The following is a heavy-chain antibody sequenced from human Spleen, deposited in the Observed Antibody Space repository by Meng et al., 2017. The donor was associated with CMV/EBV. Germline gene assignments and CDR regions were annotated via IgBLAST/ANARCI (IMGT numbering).Heavy chain of an antibody. CDR3: ARELYRYYFDC. Sequence: SGTLSLTCTLSGDSISSSSHYWGWIRQPPGKGLEWIGSMYYSGNTYHNPSLKSRVTISVDTSKNQLSLRLRSVTAADTAMYFCARELYRYYFDCWGQGALVTVSS. V-gene: IGHV4-39*07. CDR1: GDSISSSSHY. D-gene: IGHD3-16*02. J-gene: IGHJ4*02. CDR2: MYYSGNT.